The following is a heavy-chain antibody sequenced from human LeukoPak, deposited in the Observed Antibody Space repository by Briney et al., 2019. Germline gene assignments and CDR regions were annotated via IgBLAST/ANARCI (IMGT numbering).Heavy chain of an antibody. CDR1: GGSFSGYY. J-gene: IGHJ6*03. CDR3: ARLALGLVYYMDV. V-gene: IGHV4-34*01. CDR2: INHSGST. D-gene: IGHD3-16*01. Sequence: SETLSLTCAVYGGSFSGYYWSWIRQPPGKGLEWIGEINHSGSTNYNPSLKSRVTISVDTSKNQFSLKLSSVTAADTAVYYCARLALGLVYYMDVWGKGTTVTISS.